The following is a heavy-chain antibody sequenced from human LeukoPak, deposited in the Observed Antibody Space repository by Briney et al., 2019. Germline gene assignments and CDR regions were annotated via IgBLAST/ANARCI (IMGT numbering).Heavy chain of an antibody. CDR2: ISAYNGNT. D-gene: IGHD6-6*01. V-gene: IGHV1-18*01. CDR3: ARVVDSSSSLVGYMDV. J-gene: IGHJ6*03. CDR1: GYTFTSYG. Sequence: ASVKVSCKASGYTFTSYGISWVRQAPGQGLEWMGWISAYNGNTNYAQKLQGRVTMTTDTSTGTAYMELRSLRSDDTAVYYCARVVDSSSSLVGYMDVWGKGTTVTVSS.